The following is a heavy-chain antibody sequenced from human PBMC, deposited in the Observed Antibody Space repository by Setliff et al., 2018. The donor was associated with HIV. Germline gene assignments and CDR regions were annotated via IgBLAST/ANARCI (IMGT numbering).Heavy chain of an antibody. CDR2: IYPGDSDT. D-gene: IGHD6-19*01. J-gene: IGHJ3*02. Sequence: PGESLQISCMASGYSFTSYWIGWVRQMPGKGLEWMGIIYPGDSDTRYSASFQGQVTISAYKSISTAYLQWGSLKASDTAMYYCAGLGAVAGKNDAFDIWGQGTMVTVSS. CDR1: GYSFTSYW. V-gene: IGHV5-51*01. CDR3: AGLGAVAGKNDAFDI.